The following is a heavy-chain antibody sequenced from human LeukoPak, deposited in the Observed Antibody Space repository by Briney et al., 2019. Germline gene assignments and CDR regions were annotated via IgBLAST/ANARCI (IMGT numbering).Heavy chain of an antibody. CDR3: ARDAPRNIAALDY. Sequence: PWGSLRLSCAASGFTFSSYGMHWVRQAPGKGLEWVSYMSSSGNSKHYADSVKGRFTIPRDNSKNTLYLQMNSLRAEDTAVYYCARDAPRNIAALDYWGQGTLVTVSS. D-gene: IGHD6-13*01. CDR1: GFTFSSYG. V-gene: IGHV3-48*01. J-gene: IGHJ4*02. CDR2: MSSSGNSK.